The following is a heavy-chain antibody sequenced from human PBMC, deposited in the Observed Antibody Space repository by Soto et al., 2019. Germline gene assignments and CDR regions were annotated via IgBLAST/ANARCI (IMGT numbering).Heavy chain of an antibody. D-gene: IGHD6-19*01. Sequence: GGSLRLSCAASGFTFSDYYMSWIRQAPGKGLEWVSYISSSSSYTNYADSVKGRFTISRDNAKNSLYLQMNSLRAEDTAVYYCARAVAGTYYFDYWGQGTLVTVSS. CDR1: GFTFSDYY. CDR2: ISSSSSYT. J-gene: IGHJ4*02. CDR3: ARAVAGTYYFDY. V-gene: IGHV3-11*06.